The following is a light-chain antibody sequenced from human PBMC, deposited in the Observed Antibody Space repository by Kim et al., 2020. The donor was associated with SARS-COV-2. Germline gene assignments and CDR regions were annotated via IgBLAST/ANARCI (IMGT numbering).Light chain of an antibody. Sequence: SYELTQPPSVSVSPGQTASITCSGDKLGDKYACWYQQKPGQSPVLVIYQDTKRPSGIPERFSGSNSGSTATLTISGTQAMDEADYYCQAWDSGTYVFGTG. V-gene: IGLV3-1*01. CDR3: QAWDSGTYV. CDR2: QDT. CDR1: KLGDKY. J-gene: IGLJ1*01.